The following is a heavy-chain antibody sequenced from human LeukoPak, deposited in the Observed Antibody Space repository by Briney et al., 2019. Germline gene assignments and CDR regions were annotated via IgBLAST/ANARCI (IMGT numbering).Heavy chain of an antibody. J-gene: IGHJ4*02. Sequence: ASVKVSCKASGYTFTSYYMHWVRQAPGQGLEWMGIINPSGGSTSYAQKFQGRVTMTRDTSTSTVYMELRSLRSDDTAVYYCARDFIGVATAGYWGQGTLVTVSS. CDR2: INPSGGST. CDR1: GYTFTSYY. V-gene: IGHV1-46*01. D-gene: IGHD3-3*01. CDR3: ARDFIGVATAGY.